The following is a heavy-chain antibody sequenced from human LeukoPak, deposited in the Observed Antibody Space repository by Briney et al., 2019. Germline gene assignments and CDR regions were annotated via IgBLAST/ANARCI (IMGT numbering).Heavy chain of an antibody. D-gene: IGHD5-12*01. V-gene: IGHV1-69*01. CDR1: GGTFSSYA. J-gene: IGHJ4*02. CDR3: ARVFSSVATFYYFDY. Sequence: SVKVSCKASGGTFSSYAISRVRQAPGQGLEWMGGIIPIFGTANYAQKFQGRVTITADESTSTAYMELSSLRSEDTAVYYCARVFSSVATFYYFDYWGQGTLVTVSS. CDR2: IIPIFGTA.